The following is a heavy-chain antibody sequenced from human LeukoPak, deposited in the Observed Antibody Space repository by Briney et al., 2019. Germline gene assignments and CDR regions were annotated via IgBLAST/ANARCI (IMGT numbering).Heavy chain of an antibody. V-gene: IGHV3-48*03. D-gene: IGHD2-15*01. J-gene: IGHJ4*01. Sequence: GGSVTLSCAASGFTFSSYDMDWVRQAPGKGLEWVLYISSSGSNIYYADSVKGRFTISRDNANNPLYLQMNSLRGEDTAVDYYARKPCPGCSCFFDYWGQGTLVTVSS. CDR3: ARKPCPGCSCFFDY. CDR1: GFTFSSYD. CDR2: ISSSGSNI.